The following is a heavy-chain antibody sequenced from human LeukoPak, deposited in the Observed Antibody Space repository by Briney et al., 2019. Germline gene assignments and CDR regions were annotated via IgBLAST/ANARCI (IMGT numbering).Heavy chain of an antibody. D-gene: IGHD6-6*01. V-gene: IGHV4-30-2*01. CDR1: GGSISSGGYS. Sequence: PSQTLSLTCAVSGGSISSGGYSWSWIRQPPGKGLEWIGYIYQSGNTYYNPSLKSRVTISVDRSKNQFSLKLSSVTAADTAVYYCARTYSSSSSYYYYMDVWGKGTTVTVSS. CDR3: ARTYSSSSSYYYYMDV. J-gene: IGHJ6*03. CDR2: IYQSGNT.